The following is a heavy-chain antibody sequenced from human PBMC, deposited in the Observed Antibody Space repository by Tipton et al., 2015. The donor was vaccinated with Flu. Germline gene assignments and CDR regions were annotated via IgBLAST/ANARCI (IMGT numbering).Heavy chain of an antibody. J-gene: IGHJ3*02. CDR2: IYTSGST. CDR3: ARGRGIIGDAFDI. CDR1: GGSFSAYY. D-gene: IGHD1-14*01. Sequence: TLSLTCAVYGGSFSAYYWSWIRQPAGKGLEWIGRIYTSGSTNYNPSLKSRVTMSVDTSKNQFSLKLSSVTAADTAVYYCARGRGIIGDAFDIWGQGTMVTVSS. V-gene: IGHV4-59*10.